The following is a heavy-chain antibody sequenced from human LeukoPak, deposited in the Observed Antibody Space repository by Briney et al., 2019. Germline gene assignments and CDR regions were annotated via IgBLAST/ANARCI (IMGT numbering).Heavy chain of an antibody. Sequence: PGGSLRLSCAASGFTVGSTYMSWVRQAPGKGLEWVSIIYSAGSTYYADSVKGRFTISRDNSKNTLHLQMNSLRAEDTAVYYCAKGHCTNGICWLDWGQGTLVTVSS. D-gene: IGHD2-8*01. CDR3: AKGHCTNGICWLD. CDR2: IYSAGST. CDR1: GFTVGSTY. J-gene: IGHJ4*02. V-gene: IGHV3-53*01.